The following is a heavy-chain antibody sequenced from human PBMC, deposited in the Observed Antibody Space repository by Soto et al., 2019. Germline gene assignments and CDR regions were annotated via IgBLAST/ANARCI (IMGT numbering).Heavy chain of an antibody. D-gene: IGHD6-6*01. V-gene: IGHV4-61*01. J-gene: IGHJ3*02. CDR1: GGSVSSGSYY. Sequence: SETLSLTCTVSGGSVSSGSYYWSWIRQPPVKGLEWIGYIYYSGSTNYNPSLKSRVTISVDTSKNQFSLKLSSVTAADTAVYYCARDRGSSSQPDAFDIWGQGTMVTVSS. CDR3: ARDRGSSSQPDAFDI. CDR2: IYYSGST.